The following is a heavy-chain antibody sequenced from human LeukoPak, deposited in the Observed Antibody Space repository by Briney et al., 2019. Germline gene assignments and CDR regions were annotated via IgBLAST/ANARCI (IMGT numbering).Heavy chain of an antibody. D-gene: IGHD6-13*01. Sequence: ASVKVSCKASGYTFTSYDINWVRQATGQGLEWMGWMNPNSGNTGYAQKFQGRVTMTRNTSISTAYMELSSLRSEDTAVYYCARVGGCSSSWTRGCDAFDIWGQGTMVTVSS. J-gene: IGHJ3*02. CDR3: ARVGGCSSSWTRGCDAFDI. CDR1: GYTFTSYD. V-gene: IGHV1-8*01. CDR2: MNPNSGNT.